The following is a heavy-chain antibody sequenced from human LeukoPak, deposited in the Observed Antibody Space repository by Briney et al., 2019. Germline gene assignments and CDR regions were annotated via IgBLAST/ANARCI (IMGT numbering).Heavy chain of an antibody. CDR3: AKDGDIVVVPAAYYFDY. V-gene: IGHV3-30*18. J-gene: IGHJ4*02. D-gene: IGHD2-2*01. CDR2: ISYDGSNK. CDR1: GFTFSSYG. Sequence: GRSLRLSCAASGFTFSSYGMHWVRQAPGKGLEWVAVISYDGSNKYYADSVKGRFTISRDNSKNTLYLQMNCLRAEDTAVYYCAKDGDIVVVPAAYYFDYWGQGALVTVSS.